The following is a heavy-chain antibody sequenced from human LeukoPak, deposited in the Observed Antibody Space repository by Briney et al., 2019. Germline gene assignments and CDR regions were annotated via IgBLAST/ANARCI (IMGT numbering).Heavy chain of an antibody. CDR2: ISSSSSTI. CDR3: ARVGGYGDSFDY. CDR1: GFSFSDYT. Sequence: GGSLRLSCTSSGFSFSDYTVNWVRQAPGKGLEWVSYISSSSSTIYYADSVKGRFTISRDNAKNSLYLQMNSLRAEDTAVYYCARVGGYGDSFDYWGQGTLVTVSS. D-gene: IGHD4-17*01. V-gene: IGHV3-48*04. J-gene: IGHJ4*02.